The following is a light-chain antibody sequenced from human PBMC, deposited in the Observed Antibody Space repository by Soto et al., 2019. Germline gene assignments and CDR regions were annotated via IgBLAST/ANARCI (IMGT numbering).Light chain of an antibody. CDR2: AAS. CDR1: QGISSY. CDR3: QQLNRYPLT. Sequence: DIQLTQSPSFLSASVGDRVTITCRASQGISSYLAWYQQRPGKAPKLLIYAASTLQSGVPSRFSGSGSGTEFTLTISSLQPEDFATYYCQQLNRYPLTFGGRTKVDIK. J-gene: IGKJ4*01. V-gene: IGKV1-9*01.